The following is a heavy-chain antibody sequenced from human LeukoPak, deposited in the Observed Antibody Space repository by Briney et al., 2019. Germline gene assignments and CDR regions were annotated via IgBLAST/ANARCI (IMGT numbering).Heavy chain of an antibody. CDR1: GFTFSSYA. CDR2: ISYDGSNK. V-gene: IGHV3-30-3*01. J-gene: IGHJ4*02. Sequence: GGSLRLSCAASGFTFSSYAMPWVRQAPGKGLEWVAVISYDGSNKYYADSVKGRFTISRDNSKNTLYLQMNSLRAEDTAVYYCARSDEEAYYFDYWGQGTLVTVSS. CDR3: ARSDEEAYYFDY.